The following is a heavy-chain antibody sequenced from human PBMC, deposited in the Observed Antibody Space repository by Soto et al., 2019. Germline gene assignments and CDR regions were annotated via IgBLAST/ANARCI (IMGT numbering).Heavy chain of an antibody. D-gene: IGHD2-15*01. CDR1: GGTFSSYT. Sequence: QVQLVQAGAEVKKPGSSVKVSCKASGGTFSSYTISWVRQAPGQGLEWMGRIIPILGMATYAQNFQGRVTITADKSTSTAYMELSSLRSEDTAVYYCARGVSGGNPTDYWGQGTLVTVSS. V-gene: IGHV1-69*02. CDR3: ARGVSGGNPTDY. CDR2: IIPILGMA. J-gene: IGHJ4*02.